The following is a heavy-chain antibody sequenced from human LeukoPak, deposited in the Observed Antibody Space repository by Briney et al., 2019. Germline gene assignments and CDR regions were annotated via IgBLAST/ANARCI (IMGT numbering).Heavy chain of an antibody. CDR2: INHSGST. V-gene: IGHV4-34*01. J-gene: IGHJ4*02. Sequence: PSETLSLTCAVYGGSFSGYYWSWIRQPPGKGLEWIGEINHSGSTNYNPSLKSRVTISVDTSKNQFSLKLSSVTAADTAVYYWARAPMIQLWLDYWGQGTLVTVSS. CDR3: ARAPMIQLWLDY. D-gene: IGHD5-18*01. CDR1: GGSFSGYY.